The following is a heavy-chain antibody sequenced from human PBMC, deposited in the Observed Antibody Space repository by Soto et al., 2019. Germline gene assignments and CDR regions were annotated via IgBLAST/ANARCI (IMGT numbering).Heavy chain of an antibody. V-gene: IGHV1-69*13. Sequence: ASVKVSCKASGGTFSSYAISWVRQAPGQGLEWMGGIIPIFGTANYAQKFQGRVTITADESTSTAYMELSSLRSEDTAVYYCARDTRALRFLEGPDYYYGMDVWGQGTTVTVSS. CDR2: IIPIFGTA. D-gene: IGHD3-3*01. J-gene: IGHJ6*02. CDR1: GGTFSSYA. CDR3: ARDTRALRFLEGPDYYYGMDV.